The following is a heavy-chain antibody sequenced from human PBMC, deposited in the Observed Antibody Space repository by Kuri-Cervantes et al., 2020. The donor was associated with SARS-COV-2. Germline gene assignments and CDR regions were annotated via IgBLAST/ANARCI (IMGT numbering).Heavy chain of an antibody. CDR1: GFNFSSYS. CDR2: ISSSSSYI. CDR3: VRDGDHWNFDY. D-gene: IGHD1-1*01. V-gene: IGHV3-21*01. Sequence: GGSLRLSCAASGFNFSSYSMNWVRQAPGKGLEWVSSISSSSSYIYYADSVKGRFTISRDNAKNMLFLQMNSLRAEDTAVYYCVRDGDHWNFDYWGQGTLVTVSS. J-gene: IGHJ4*02.